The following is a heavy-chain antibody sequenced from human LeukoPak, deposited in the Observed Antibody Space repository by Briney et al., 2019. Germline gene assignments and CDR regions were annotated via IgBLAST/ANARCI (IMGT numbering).Heavy chain of an antibody. CDR2: TNGRGDST. D-gene: IGHD4/OR15-4a*01. Sequence: GGSLRLSCTTSGFTFSNYAMSWVRQAPGKGLEWVSGTNGRGDSTVYADAVKGRFTISRDNFKSTLYLQMNSLRVEDTAGYYCAKDQGSGHGAYTWGTFDFWGLETLVTVSS. V-gene: IGHV3-23*01. J-gene: IGHJ4*01. CDR3: AKDQGSGHGAYTWGTFDF. CDR1: GFTFSNYA.